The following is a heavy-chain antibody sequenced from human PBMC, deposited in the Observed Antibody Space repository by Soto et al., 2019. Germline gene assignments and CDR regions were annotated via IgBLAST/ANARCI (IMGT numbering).Heavy chain of an antibody. CDR1: GFSLTTSGVG. Sequence: ESGPTLVNPTQTLTLTCTFSGFSLTTSGVGVGWIRQPPGKALEWLALIFWNDDERYNTSLKTRLTISKDTSKTQVVLTMTSLDPVDTATYYCARISQLVLRNTANSYYYGMDVWGRGTTVTVSS. CDR2: IFWNDDE. CDR3: ARISQLVLRNTANSYYYGMDV. D-gene: IGHD6-6*01. J-gene: IGHJ6*02. V-gene: IGHV2-5*01.